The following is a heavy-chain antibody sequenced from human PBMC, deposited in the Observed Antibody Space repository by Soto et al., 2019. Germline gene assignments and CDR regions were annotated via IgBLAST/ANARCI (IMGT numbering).Heavy chain of an antibody. D-gene: IGHD1-1*01. CDR2: IHPNSGDT. J-gene: IGHJ5*02. CDR1: GYTFTDHY. CDR3: ARELSRQSWKWFDP. V-gene: IGHV1-2*02. Sequence: QVQRVQSGAEVKEPGASVKVSCRTSGYTFTDHYINWVRQAPGQGPEYMGWIHPNSGDTKYTQRFQGRVTMTRDTSISTAYMELRRLTSDDTAVYYCARELSRQSWKWFDPWGQGTLVTVSS.